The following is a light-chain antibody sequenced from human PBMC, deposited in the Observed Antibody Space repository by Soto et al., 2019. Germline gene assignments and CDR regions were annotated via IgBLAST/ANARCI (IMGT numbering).Light chain of an antibody. CDR2: WAS. Sequence: DIVLTQSPDSLAVSLGERATINCKSSQSVLYSSNNKNDLAWYQQKPGQPPKLLIYWASTLESGVPARLSGRGSWTDFTLTISSLQTEDVAVYYCQQYYSTPRTFGKGTKLVIK. CDR3: QQYYSTPRT. CDR1: QSVLYSSNNKND. J-gene: IGKJ2*02. V-gene: IGKV4-1*01.